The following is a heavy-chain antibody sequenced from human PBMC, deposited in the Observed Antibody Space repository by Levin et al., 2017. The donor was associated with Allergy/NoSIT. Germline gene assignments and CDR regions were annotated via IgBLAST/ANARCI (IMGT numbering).Heavy chain of an antibody. V-gene: IGHV3-53*01. Sequence: LSLTCAASGFTVSSNYMSWVRQAPGKGLEWVSVIYSGGNTYYADSVKGRFTISRDNSKNSLYLQMNSLRAEDTAVYYCARLVMGASGGFDYWGQGTLVTVSS. D-gene: IGHD1-26*01. CDR2: IYSGGNT. CDR3: ARLVMGASGGFDY. CDR1: GFTVSSNY. J-gene: IGHJ4*02.